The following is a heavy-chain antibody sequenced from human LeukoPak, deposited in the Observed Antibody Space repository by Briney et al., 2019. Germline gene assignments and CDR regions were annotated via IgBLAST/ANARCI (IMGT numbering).Heavy chain of an antibody. CDR3: ARGGPHHGFDI. Sequence: ASVKFSCKASGYTFTDYYMHWVRQAPGQGLEWMGWIVTNNGGTNYAQNFKGRVTMTRDTSVSTAYVEVSDLKSDDTAVYYCARGGPHHGFDIWAQGTMVTVSS. J-gene: IGHJ3*02. CDR1: GYTFTDYY. CDR2: IVTNNGGT. V-gene: IGHV1-2*02.